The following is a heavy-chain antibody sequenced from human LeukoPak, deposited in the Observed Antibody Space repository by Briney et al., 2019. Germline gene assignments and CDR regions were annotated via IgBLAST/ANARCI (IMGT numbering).Heavy chain of an antibody. V-gene: IGHV1-18*01. Sequence: ASVKVSCKASGYTFTSYGISWVRQAPGQGLEWMGWISAYNGNTNYAQKLQGKVTMTEDTSTDTAYMELSSLRSEDTAVYYCATASTTVTGRFDAFDIWGQGTMVTVSS. CDR1: GYTFTSYG. CDR3: ATASTTVTGRFDAFDI. CDR2: ISAYNGNT. D-gene: IGHD4-17*01. J-gene: IGHJ3*02.